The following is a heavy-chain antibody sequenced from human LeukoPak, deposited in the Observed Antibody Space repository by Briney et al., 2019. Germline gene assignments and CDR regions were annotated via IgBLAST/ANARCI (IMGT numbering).Heavy chain of an antibody. CDR3: ARDSESPGNS. J-gene: IGHJ4*02. CDR2: IIPIFGTA. V-gene: IGHV1-69*06. Sequence: ASVKVSCKPSGGTFSSYAISLVRQAPGQGLEWMGRIIPIFGTANYAQKFQGRVTITADKSTSTAYMELSSLRSEDTAVYYCARDSESPGNSWGQGTLVIVSS. D-gene: IGHD1-14*01. CDR1: GGTFSSYA.